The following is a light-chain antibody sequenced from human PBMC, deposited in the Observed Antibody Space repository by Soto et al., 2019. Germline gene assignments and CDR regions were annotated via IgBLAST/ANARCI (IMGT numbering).Light chain of an antibody. V-gene: IGKV3-15*01. CDR2: DTS. CDR1: QSVSFY. J-gene: IGKJ4*01. Sequence: TQSPATLSLSPGERATLSCRASQSVSFYLAWYQQKPGQAPRLLIYDTSTRATDIPFKFSGGGSGTEFTLTISSLQSEDFAVYYCQQYNNWPLTFGGGTKVEIK. CDR3: QQYNNWPLT.